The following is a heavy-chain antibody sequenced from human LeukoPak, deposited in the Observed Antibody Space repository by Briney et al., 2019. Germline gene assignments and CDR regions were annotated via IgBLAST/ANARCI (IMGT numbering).Heavy chain of an antibody. CDR1: GFTFNTYS. Sequence: GGSLRLSCAASGFTFNTYSMNWVRQAPGKGLEWVSSISISSTYIYYADSVKGRFTISRDNAKNSLYLRMNSLRAEDTAVYFCARAFMGSGSYYNDYYYYGTDVWGQGTTVTVSS. V-gene: IGHV3-21*01. CDR2: ISISSTYI. CDR3: ARAFMGSGSYYNDYYYYGTDV. D-gene: IGHD3-10*01. J-gene: IGHJ6*02.